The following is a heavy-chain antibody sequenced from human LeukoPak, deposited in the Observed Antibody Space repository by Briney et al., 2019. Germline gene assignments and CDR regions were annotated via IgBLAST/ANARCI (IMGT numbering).Heavy chain of an antibody. Sequence: GGSLRLSCAASGFTFSSYAMSWVRQAPGKGLEGVSGISWNSGSIVYADSVKGRFTISRDNAKKSLYLQMNSLRAEDTALYYCAKTPDPLYSSGPNPFDYWGQGTLVTVSS. J-gene: IGHJ4*02. CDR1: GFTFSSYA. D-gene: IGHD6-19*01. CDR3: AKTPDPLYSSGPNPFDY. CDR2: ISWNSGSI. V-gene: IGHV3-9*01.